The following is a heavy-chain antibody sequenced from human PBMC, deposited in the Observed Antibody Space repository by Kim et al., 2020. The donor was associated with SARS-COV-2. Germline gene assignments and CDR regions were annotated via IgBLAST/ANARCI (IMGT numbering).Heavy chain of an antibody. J-gene: IGHJ2*01. CDR3: TTGTALWNYWYFDL. V-gene: IGHV3-15*01. D-gene: IGHD5-18*01. Sequence: AAPVKGRFTISRDDSKNTLYLQMNSLKTEDTAVYYCTTGTALWNYWYFDLWGRGTLVTVSS.